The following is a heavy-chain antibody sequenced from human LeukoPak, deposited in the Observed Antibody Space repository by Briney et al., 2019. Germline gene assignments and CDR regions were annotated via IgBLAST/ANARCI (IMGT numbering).Heavy chain of an antibody. D-gene: IGHD6-19*01. CDR1: GGSFSGYY. Sequence: ASETLSLTCAVYGGSFSGYYWSWIRQPPGKGLEWIGEINHSGSTNYNPSLKSRVTISVDTSKNQFSLKLSSVTAADTAVYYCAGGVAVAGTSYYYYGMDVWGQGTTVTVSS. V-gene: IGHV4-34*01. J-gene: IGHJ6*02. CDR2: INHSGST. CDR3: AGGVAVAGTSYYYYGMDV.